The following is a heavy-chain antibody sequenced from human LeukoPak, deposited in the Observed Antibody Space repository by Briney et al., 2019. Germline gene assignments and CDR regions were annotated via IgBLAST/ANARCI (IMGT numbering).Heavy chain of an antibody. CDR2: ISYDGSNK. CDR1: GFTSSSYA. V-gene: IGHV3-30-3*01. Sequence: PGGSLRLSRAASGFTSSSYAMHWVRQAPGKGLEWVAVISYDGSNKYYADSVKGRFTISRDNSKNTLYLQMNSLRGEDTAVHYCARVVGAATARFDYWGQGTLVTVSS. CDR3: ARVVGAATARFDY. J-gene: IGHJ4*02. D-gene: IGHD2-15*01.